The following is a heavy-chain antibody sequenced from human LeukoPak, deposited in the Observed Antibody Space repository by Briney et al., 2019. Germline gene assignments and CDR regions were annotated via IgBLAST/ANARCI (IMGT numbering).Heavy chain of an antibody. CDR3: ARGPYSYDSSGAFDI. J-gene: IGHJ3*02. V-gene: IGHV4-59*08. Sequence: SETLSLTCTVSGGSVSHYYWSWIRQPPGKGLEWIGYIYYSGSTNYNPSLKSRVTISVDTSKNQFSLKLSSVTAADTAVYFCARGPYSYDSSGAFDIWGQGTMVTVSS. CDR1: GGSVSHYY. CDR2: IYYSGST. D-gene: IGHD3-22*01.